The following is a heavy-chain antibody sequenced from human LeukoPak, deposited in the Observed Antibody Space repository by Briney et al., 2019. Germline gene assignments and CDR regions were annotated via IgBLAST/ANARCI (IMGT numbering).Heavy chain of an antibody. Sequence: ASVKVSCTVSGYSVMEFSMPWVRQPPAKGIEWMGGFDPEDGETIYAQTFQGRVTMTDATSTDTASMELSSMRSEDAAVYFCATPGPVCGDAFDIWGQGTMVSVCS. CDR3: ATPGPVCGDAFDI. V-gene: IGHV1-24*01. CDR2: FDPEDGET. D-gene: IGHD1-14*01. CDR1: GYSVMEFS. J-gene: IGHJ3*02.